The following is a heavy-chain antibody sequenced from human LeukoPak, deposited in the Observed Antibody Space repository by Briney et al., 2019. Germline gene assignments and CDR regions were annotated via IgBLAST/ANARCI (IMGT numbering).Heavy chain of an antibody. J-gene: IGHJ5*02. V-gene: IGHV3-7*01. CDR3: AREAEDEYSYGRGWFDP. CDR1: GFTFSSYW. CDR2: IKQDGSEK. D-gene: IGHD5-18*01. Sequence: GGSLRLSCAASGFTFSSYWMSWVRQAPGKGLEWVANIKQDGSEKYYVDSVKGRFTISRDNAKKSLYLQMNSLRAEDTALYYCAREAEDEYSYGRGWFDPWGQGTLVTVSS.